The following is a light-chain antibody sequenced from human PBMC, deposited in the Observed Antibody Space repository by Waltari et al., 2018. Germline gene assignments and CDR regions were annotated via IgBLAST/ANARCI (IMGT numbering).Light chain of an antibody. CDR2: GAS. V-gene: IGKV3-15*01. Sequence: EIVMTQSPATLPVSPGERATLSCRASQSVGTSLAWYQHRPGQAPRFLIYGASTRGTGIPARFSGSGSGTDFTLSISSLQSEDSAVYYCQQYNNWPYTFGQGTKLEIK. CDR3: QQYNNWPYT. CDR1: QSVGTS. J-gene: IGKJ2*01.